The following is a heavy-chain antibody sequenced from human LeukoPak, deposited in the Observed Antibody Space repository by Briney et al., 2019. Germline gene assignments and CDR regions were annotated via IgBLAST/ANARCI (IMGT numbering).Heavy chain of an antibody. Sequence: ASETLSLTCTVSGGSISSSSYYWGWIRQPPGKGLEWIGSIYYSGSAYYTPSLKSRVTISVDTSKNQFSLKLSSVTAADTAVYYCAKLAEYFQHWGQGTLVTVSS. CDR2: IYYSGSA. CDR3: AKLAEYFQH. J-gene: IGHJ1*01. CDR1: GGSISSSSYY. V-gene: IGHV4-39*01.